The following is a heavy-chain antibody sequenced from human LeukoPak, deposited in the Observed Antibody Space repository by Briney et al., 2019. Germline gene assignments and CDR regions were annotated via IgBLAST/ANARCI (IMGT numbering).Heavy chain of an antibody. V-gene: IGHV3-48*03. J-gene: IGHJ6*04. Sequence: GGSLRLSCAASGFTFSSYEMNWVRQAPGKGLEWVSYISSSGSTIYYADSVKGRFTISRDNAKNSLYLQMNSLRAEDTAVYYCARIAGTYYYGSGSYVGVWGKGTTVTISS. CDR1: GFTFSSYE. CDR3: ARIAGTYYYGSGSYVGV. D-gene: IGHD3-10*01. CDR2: ISSSGSTI.